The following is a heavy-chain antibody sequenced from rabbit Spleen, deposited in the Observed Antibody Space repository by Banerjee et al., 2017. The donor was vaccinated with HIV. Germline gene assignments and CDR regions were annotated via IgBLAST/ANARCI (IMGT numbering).Heavy chain of an antibody. CDR3: ARFYAGYGDFGYAAM. CDR2: IAGSSSGFT. D-gene: IGHD7-1*01. J-gene: IGHJ4*01. V-gene: IGHV1S40*01. Sequence: QSLEESGGGLVQPEGSLTLTCKASGFSFSSSDYICWVRQAPGKGLEWISCIAGSSSGFTYSATWATGRFTISKTSSTTVTLQMTSLTVADTATYFCARFYAGYGDFGYAAMWGPGTLVTVS. CDR1: GFSFSSSDY.